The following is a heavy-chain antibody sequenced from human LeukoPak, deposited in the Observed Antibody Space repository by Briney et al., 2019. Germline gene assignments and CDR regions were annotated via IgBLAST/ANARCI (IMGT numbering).Heavy chain of an antibody. CDR2: INSDGSST. J-gene: IGHJ4*02. CDR1: GFTFSSYW. Sequence: PGGSLRLSCAASGFTFSSYWMHWVRQAPGKGLVWVSRINSDGSSTSYADSVKGRFTISRDNAKNTLYLQMNSLRAEDTAVYYCARAISYGYPFDYWGQGTLVTVSS. D-gene: IGHD5-18*01. V-gene: IGHV3-74*01. CDR3: ARAISYGYPFDY.